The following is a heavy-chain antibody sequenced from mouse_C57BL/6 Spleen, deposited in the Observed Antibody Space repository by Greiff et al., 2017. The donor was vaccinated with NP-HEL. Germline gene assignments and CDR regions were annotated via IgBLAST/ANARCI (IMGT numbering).Heavy chain of an antibody. D-gene: IGHD1-1*01. J-gene: IGHJ2*01. CDR2: IYPGSGNT. CDR1: GYSFTSYY. Sequence: QVQLKESGPELVKPGASVKISCKASGYSFTSYYIHWVKQRPGQGLERIGWIYPGSGNTKYNEKFKGKATLTADTSSSTAYMQLSSLTSEDSAVYYCAREVYGSINFDYWGQGTTLTVSS. CDR3: AREVYGSINFDY. V-gene: IGHV1-66*01.